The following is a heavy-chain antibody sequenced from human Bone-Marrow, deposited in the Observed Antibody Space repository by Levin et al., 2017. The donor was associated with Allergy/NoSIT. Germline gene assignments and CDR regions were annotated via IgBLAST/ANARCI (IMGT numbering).Heavy chain of an antibody. CDR3: ARDSHYSPYSSSWYGYYFDY. Sequence: PGGSLRLSCAASGFTFSSYGMHWVRQAPGKGLEWVAVIWYDGSNKYYADSVKGRFTISRDNSKNTLYLQMNSLRAEDTAVYYCARDSHYSPYSSSWYGYYFDYWGQGTLVTVSS. CDR1: GFTFSSYG. CDR2: IWYDGSNK. D-gene: IGHD6-13*01. V-gene: IGHV3-33*01. J-gene: IGHJ4*02.